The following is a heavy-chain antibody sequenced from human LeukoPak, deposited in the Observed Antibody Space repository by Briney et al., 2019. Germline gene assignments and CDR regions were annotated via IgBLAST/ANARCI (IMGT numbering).Heavy chain of an antibody. CDR3: AKDLGGSGWYGDY. CDR1: GFTFSNYA. CDR2: ISGSGGST. Sequence: GGSLRLSCAASGFTFSNYAMNWVRQAPGKGLEWVSAISGSGGSTYYPDSVKGRFTVSRDNSKNTLYLQMNSLRVKDTAIYYCAKDLGGSGWYGDYWGQGTPVTVSS. J-gene: IGHJ4*02. D-gene: IGHD6-19*01. V-gene: IGHV3-23*01.